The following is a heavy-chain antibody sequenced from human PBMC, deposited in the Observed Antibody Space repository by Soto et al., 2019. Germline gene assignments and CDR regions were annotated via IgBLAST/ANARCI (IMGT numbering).Heavy chain of an antibody. CDR2: ITTSSHTI. CDR1: GFTLSSYS. V-gene: IGHV3-48*02. Sequence: VSLRRSCAASGFTLSSYSMDWVRQAPGQGLEWISYITTSSHTIYYADSVRGRFTISRDNAKNSLFLQMNSLRDEDTAVYYCARHGIQVSHDVWGQGTTVTVSS. CDR3: ARHGIQVSHDV. D-gene: IGHD5-18*01. J-gene: IGHJ6*02.